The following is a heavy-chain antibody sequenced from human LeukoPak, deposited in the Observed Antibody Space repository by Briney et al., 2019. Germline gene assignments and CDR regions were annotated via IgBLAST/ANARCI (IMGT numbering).Heavy chain of an antibody. D-gene: IGHD1-26*01. J-gene: IGHJ6*03. CDR3: TRRLESLGLTYYYYMDV. Sequence: PGGSLRLSCAASGFTFSGSAMHWVRQASGKGLEWVGRIRSKANSYATAYAASVKGRFTISRDDSKNTAYLQMNSLKTEDTAVYYCTRRLESLGLTYYYYMDVWGKGTTVTVSS. CDR2: IRSKANSYAT. CDR1: GFTFSGSA. V-gene: IGHV3-73*01.